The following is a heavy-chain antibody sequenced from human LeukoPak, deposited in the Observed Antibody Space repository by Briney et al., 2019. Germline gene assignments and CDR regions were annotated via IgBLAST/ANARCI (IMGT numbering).Heavy chain of an antibody. V-gene: IGHV3-23*01. Sequence: GGSLRLSCAASGFTFNTYAMSWVRQAPGKGLEWVSAISDSGGSAYYAGSVKGRFTISRDMSKNTLYLQMNSLRAEDTALYYCANARIVYNFPHDVFDIRGQGTMVTVSS. CDR2: ISDSGGSA. CDR3: ANARIVYNFPHDVFDI. D-gene: IGHD5-24*01. J-gene: IGHJ3*02. CDR1: GFTFNTYA.